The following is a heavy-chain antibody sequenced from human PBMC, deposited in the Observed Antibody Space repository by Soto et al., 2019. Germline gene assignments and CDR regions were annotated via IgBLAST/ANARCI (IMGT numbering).Heavy chain of an antibody. V-gene: IGHV1-2*04. CDR2: INPNSGGT. Sequence: ASVKVSCKASGYTFTGYYMHWVRQAPGQGLEWMGWINPNSGGTNYAQKFQGWVTMTRDTSISTAYMELSRLRSDDTAVYYCARGAEYSSSSIYYYCYGMDVWGQGTTVTVSS. CDR1: GYTFTGYY. CDR3: ARGAEYSSSSIYYYCYGMDV. D-gene: IGHD6-6*01. J-gene: IGHJ6*02.